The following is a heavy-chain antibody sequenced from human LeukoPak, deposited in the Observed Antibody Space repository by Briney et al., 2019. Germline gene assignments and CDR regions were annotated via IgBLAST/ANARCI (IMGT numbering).Heavy chain of an antibody. D-gene: IGHD3-22*01. CDR2: INPNSGGT. J-gene: IGHJ4*02. Sequence: ASVKVSCKASGYTFTGYYMHWVRQAPGQGLEWVGWINPNSGGTNYAQKFQGRVTMTRDTSISTAYMELSRLRSDDTAVYYCARDPPGHYDSSGYPDYWGQGTLVTVSS. CDR3: ARDPPGHYDSSGYPDY. CDR1: GYTFTGYY. V-gene: IGHV1-2*02.